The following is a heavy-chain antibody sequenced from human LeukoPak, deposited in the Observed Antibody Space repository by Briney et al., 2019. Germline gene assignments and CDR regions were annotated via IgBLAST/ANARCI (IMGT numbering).Heavy chain of an antibody. CDR1: GFTFRNYA. V-gene: IGHV3-23*01. J-gene: IGHJ6*02. CDR3: AKGLYDYALDV. Sequence: GGFLRLSCAASGFTFRNYAMTWVRQAPGKGLDWVALIGARDGRTYYADPVKGRFTISRDNFKNTLYLQMNSLRAEDTAIYYCAKGLYDYALDVWGQGTAVTVSS. CDR2: IGARDGRT.